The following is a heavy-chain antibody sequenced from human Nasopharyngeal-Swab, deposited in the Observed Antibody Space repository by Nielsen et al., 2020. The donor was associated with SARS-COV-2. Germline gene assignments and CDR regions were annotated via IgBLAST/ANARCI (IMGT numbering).Heavy chain of an antibody. CDR2: ISYDGSNK. CDR1: GFTFSSYA. Sequence: GESLKISCAASGFTFSSYAMHWVRQAPGKGLEWVAVISYDGSNKYYADSVKGRFTISRDNSKNTLYLQMNSLRAEDTAVYYCSGGVTTVTTLDYWGQGTLVTVSS. CDR3: SGGVTTVTTLDY. D-gene: IGHD4-17*01. V-gene: IGHV3-30-3*01. J-gene: IGHJ4*02.